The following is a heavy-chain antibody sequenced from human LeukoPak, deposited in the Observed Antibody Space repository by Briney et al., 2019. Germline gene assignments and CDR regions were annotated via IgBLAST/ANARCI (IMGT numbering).Heavy chain of an antibody. CDR2: IYSGNT. Sequence: GGSLRLSCTVSGFTVSSNSMSWVRQAPGKGLEWVSFIYSGNTHYSDSVKGRFTISRDNSKNTLYLQMNSLRAEDTAVYYCARASSAGNPSYDSSGYYSYYFDYWGQGTLVTVSS. CDR1: GFTVSSNS. V-gene: IGHV3-53*01. D-gene: IGHD3-22*01. CDR3: ARASSAGNPSYDSSGYYSYYFDY. J-gene: IGHJ4*02.